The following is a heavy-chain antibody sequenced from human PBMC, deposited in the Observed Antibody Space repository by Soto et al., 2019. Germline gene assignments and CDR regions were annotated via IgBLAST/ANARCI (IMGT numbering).Heavy chain of an antibody. D-gene: IGHD3-9*01. CDR2: IKTESDGGTI. J-gene: IGHJ4*02. CDR3: TTVYFDCLDY. Sequence: EVRLVESGGGLVKPGESLRLSCAASGLTFSNNWRSWVGQPQGKGLEWVGRIKTESDGGTIEYAAPVKGRFTISRDDSRNTLDLQMDSLKSEDTAVYYCTTVYFDCLDYWGQGILVTVSS. V-gene: IGHV3-15*01. CDR1: GLTFSNNW.